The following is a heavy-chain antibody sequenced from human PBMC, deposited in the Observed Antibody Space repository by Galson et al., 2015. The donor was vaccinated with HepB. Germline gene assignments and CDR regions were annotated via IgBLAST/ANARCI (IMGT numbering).Heavy chain of an antibody. J-gene: IGHJ4*02. CDR3: ARDSGGVAYCGGDCFLGY. Sequence: SVKVSCKASGYTFTGYYMYWVRQAPGQGLEWMGRINPNSGGTNYAQKFQGRVTMTRDTSISTAYMELSRLRSDDTAVYYCARDSGGVAYCGGDCFLGYWGQGTLVTVSS. V-gene: IGHV1-2*06. CDR1: GYTFTGYY. D-gene: IGHD2-21*01. CDR2: INPNSGGT.